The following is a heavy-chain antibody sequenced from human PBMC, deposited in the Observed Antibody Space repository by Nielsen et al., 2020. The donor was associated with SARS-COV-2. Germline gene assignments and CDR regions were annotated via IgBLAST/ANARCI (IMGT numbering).Heavy chain of an antibody. Sequence: SETLSLTCTVSGGSIGSYYWSWIRQPPGKGPEWIGYIHYSGRTTYNPSLKSQVTISIDTSKNQFSLKLTSVTAADTAVYYCARPPDTWGQGTMVAVSS. CDR1: GGSIGSYY. J-gene: IGHJ3*01. V-gene: IGHV4-59*08. CDR3: ARPPDT. CDR2: IHYSGRT.